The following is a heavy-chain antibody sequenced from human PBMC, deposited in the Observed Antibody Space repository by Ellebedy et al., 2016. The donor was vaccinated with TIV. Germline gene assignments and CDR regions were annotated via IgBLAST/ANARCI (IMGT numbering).Heavy chain of an antibody. CDR3: ARTYNPPWYYFDY. CDR2: IYYSGST. V-gene: IGHV4-59*08. J-gene: IGHJ4*02. CDR1: GGSISSYY. D-gene: IGHD1-14*01. Sequence: MPSETLSLTCTVPGGSISSYYWSWIRQPPGKGLEWIGYIYYSGSTNYNPSLKSRVTISVDTSKNQFSLKLSSVTASDTAVYYCARTYNPPWYYFDYWGPGTLVTVSS.